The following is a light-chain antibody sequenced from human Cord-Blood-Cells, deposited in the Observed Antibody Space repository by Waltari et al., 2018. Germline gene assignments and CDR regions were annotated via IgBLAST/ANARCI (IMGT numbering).Light chain of an antibody. CDR3: SAFDSSLSAWV. Sequence: QAGLTQPHSVSTGLRQNATLPCTAHRHIVGTQGAAWLQQHHGHPPKLLPYTNNNRPSGISDRFSASRSGNTASLTITGLQPEDEADYYCSAFDSSLSAWVFGGGTKLTVL. CDR1: RHIVGTQG. J-gene: IGLJ3*02. CDR2: TNN. V-gene: IGLV10-54*02.